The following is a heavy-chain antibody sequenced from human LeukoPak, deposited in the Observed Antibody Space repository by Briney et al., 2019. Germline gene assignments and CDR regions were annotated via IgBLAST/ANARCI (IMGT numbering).Heavy chain of an antibody. J-gene: IGHJ6*03. V-gene: IGHV4-39*07. Sequence: SETLSLACTVSGGSISSSSYYWGWIRQPPGKGLEWIGSIYYSGSTYYNPSLKSRVTISVDTSKNQFSLKLSSVTAADTAVYYCARVEPAVRWAYYYYIDVWGKGTTVTVSS. CDR3: ARVEPAVRWAYYYYIDV. CDR2: IYYSGST. D-gene: IGHD2-2*01. CDR1: GGSISSSSYY.